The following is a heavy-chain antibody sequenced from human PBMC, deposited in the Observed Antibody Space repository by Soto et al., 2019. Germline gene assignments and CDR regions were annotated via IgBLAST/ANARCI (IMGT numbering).Heavy chain of an antibody. CDR2: IWYDGSNK. D-gene: IGHD6-6*01. V-gene: IGHV3-33*01. CDR1: GFTFSSYG. Sequence: GGSLRLSCAASGFTFSSYGMHWVRQAPGKGLEWVAVIWYDGSNKYYADSVKGRFTISRDNSKNTLYLQMNSLRAEDTAVYYCARARSKGYSSSSGTPNYYYYMDVWGKGTTVTVSS. J-gene: IGHJ6*03. CDR3: ARARSKGYSSSSGTPNYYYYMDV.